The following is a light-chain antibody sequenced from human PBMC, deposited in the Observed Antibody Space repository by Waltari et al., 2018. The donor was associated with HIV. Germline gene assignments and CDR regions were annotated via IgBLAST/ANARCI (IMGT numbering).Light chain of an antibody. V-gene: IGKV3-15*01. CDR2: GTS. Sequence: EILLTQSPATLSVSPGERATLSCRASQSVNINLAWYQQKPGQTPRLLSYGTSTRATDIPARFSGSGSGTEFTLTISSLQSEDFAVYYCHHYNNWRETFGQGTKVEIK. CDR3: HHYNNWRET. CDR1: QSVNIN. J-gene: IGKJ1*01.